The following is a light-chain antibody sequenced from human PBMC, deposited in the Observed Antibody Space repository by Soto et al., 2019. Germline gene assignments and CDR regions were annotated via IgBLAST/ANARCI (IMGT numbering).Light chain of an antibody. CDR1: QSVLYSPGNRNF. CDR2: RAS. Sequence: DFVMTQSPDSLAVSLGERATINCKSSQSVLYSPGNRNFLAWYQQKAGQPPKLIIYRASSRASGVPDRISGSGSRTDFTLTISSLQAEDVAVYYCQQYYSLPYTFGQGTKLE. J-gene: IGKJ2*01. V-gene: IGKV4-1*01. CDR3: QQYYSLPYT.